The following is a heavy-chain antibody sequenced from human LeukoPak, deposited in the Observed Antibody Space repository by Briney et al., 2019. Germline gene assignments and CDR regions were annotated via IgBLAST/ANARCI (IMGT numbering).Heavy chain of an antibody. Sequence: SETLSLTCTVSGYSISNDYYWSWIRQPPGKGLEWIGEINHSGSTNYNPSLKSRVTISVDTSKNQFSLKLSSVTAADTAVYYCARRAYDILTGSKFKYYFDYWGQGTLVTVSS. CDR3: ARRAYDILTGSKFKYYFDY. D-gene: IGHD3-9*01. CDR1: GYSISNDYY. J-gene: IGHJ4*02. CDR2: INHSGST. V-gene: IGHV4-34*01.